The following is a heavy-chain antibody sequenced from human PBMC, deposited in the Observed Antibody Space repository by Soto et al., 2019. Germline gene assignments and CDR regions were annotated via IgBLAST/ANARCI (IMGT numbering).Heavy chain of an antibody. CDR1: GYTFTSYD. CDR3: ARDTDYGDYYWFDP. CDR2: MNPNSGNT. D-gene: IGHD4-17*01. Sequence: QVQLVQSGAEVKKPGASVKVSCKASGYTFTSYDINWVRQATGQRLEWMGWMNPNSGNTGYAQKFQGRVTMTRNTSISTAYMELSSLRSEDTAVYYCARDTDYGDYYWFDPWGQGTLVTVSS. J-gene: IGHJ5*02. V-gene: IGHV1-8*01.